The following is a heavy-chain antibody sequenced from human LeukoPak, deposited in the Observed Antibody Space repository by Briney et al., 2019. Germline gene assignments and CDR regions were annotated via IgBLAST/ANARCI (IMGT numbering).Heavy chain of an antibody. CDR2: ISYDGSNK. CDR1: GFTFSSYG. CDR3: AKGRGGYSYGYLDY. V-gene: IGHV3-30*18. D-gene: IGHD5-18*01. J-gene: IGHJ4*02. Sequence: GGSLRLSCAASGFTFSSYGMRWVRQAPGKGLEWVAVISYDGSNKYYADSVKGRFTISRDNSKNTLYLQMNSLRAEDTAVYYCAKGRGGYSYGYLDYWGQGTLVTVSS.